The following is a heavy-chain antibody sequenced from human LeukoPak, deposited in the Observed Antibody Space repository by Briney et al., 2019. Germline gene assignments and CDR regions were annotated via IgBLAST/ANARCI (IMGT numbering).Heavy chain of an antibody. Sequence: ASVKVSCKASGGTFSSYAISWVRQAPGQGLEWMGRIIPILGIANYAQKFQGRVTITADKSTSTAYMELSSLRSEDTAVYYCARDSCSTSCYGRAFDIWGQGTMVTVSS. V-gene: IGHV1-69*04. D-gene: IGHD2-2*01. CDR2: IIPILGIA. CDR1: GGTFSSYA. J-gene: IGHJ3*02. CDR3: ARDSCSTSCYGRAFDI.